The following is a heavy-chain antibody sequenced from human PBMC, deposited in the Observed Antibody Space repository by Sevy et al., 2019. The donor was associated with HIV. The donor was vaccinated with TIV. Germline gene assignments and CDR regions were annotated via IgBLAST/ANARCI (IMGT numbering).Heavy chain of an antibody. D-gene: IGHD5-18*01. CDR1: GFTFDDYA. CDR2: ISWNSGSI. Sequence: GGSLRLSCAASGFTFDDYAMHWVRQAPGKGLEWVSGISWNSGSIGYVDSVKGRFTISRDNAKNSLYLQMNSLRAEDTALYYCAKQLTAMVNYYYGMDVWGQGTTVTVSS. CDR3: AKQLTAMVNYYYGMDV. V-gene: IGHV3-9*01. J-gene: IGHJ6*02.